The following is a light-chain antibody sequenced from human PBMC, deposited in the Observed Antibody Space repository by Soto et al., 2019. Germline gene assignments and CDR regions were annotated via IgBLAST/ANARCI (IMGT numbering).Light chain of an antibody. CDR3: CSNACGYTV. CDR1: SSDVGGYNY. CDR2: DVS. Sequence: QSALTQPRSASGSPGQSVTISCTGTSSDVGGYNYVSWYQQHPGKAPKLIIYDVSKRPSGVPDRFSGSKSGNTASLSISGLQAQDEADYYCCSNACGYTVFGGVTKVTVL. V-gene: IGLV2-11*01. J-gene: IGLJ2*01.